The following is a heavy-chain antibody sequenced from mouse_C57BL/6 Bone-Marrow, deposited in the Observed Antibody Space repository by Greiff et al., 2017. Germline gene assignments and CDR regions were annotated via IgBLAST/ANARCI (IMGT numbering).Heavy chain of an antibody. V-gene: IGHV1-54*01. CDR3: ARRYYGLFY. CDR2: INPGSGGT. D-gene: IGHD1-1*02. J-gene: IGHJ3*01. Sequence: VQLQQSGAELVRPGTSVKVSCKASGYAFTNYLIEWVKQRPGQGLEWIGVINPGSGGTNYNEKFKGKATLTADKSSSTAYMQLSSLTSEDSAVYFYARRYYGLFYWGQGTLVTVSA. CDR1: GYAFTNYL.